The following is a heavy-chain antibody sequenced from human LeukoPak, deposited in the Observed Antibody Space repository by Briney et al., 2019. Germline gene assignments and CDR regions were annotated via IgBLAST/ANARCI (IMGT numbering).Heavy chain of an antibody. Sequence: WGSLRLSCAAPGCIFSGFWMSWVRQAPGPGLARVATIKTDGSEIYYVESVRGRFTISRDNAKNSVYLQMNSLRGEDTAVYYCAREGTLRAHWDPFDYWGQGTLVTVSS. J-gene: IGHJ4*02. CDR3: AREGTLRAHWDPFDY. V-gene: IGHV3-7*01. CDR1: GCIFSGFW. CDR2: IKTDGSEI. D-gene: IGHD7-27*01.